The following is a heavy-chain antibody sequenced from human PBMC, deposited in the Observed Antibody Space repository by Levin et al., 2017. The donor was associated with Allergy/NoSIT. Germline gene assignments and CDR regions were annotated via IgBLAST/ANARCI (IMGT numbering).Heavy chain of an antibody. J-gene: IGHJ4*02. CDR2: IYTSGST. Sequence: KSSETLSLTCTVSGGSISSYYWSWIRQPAGKGLEWIGRIYTSGSTNYNPSLKSRVTMSVDTSKNQFSLKLSSVTAADPAVYYCARDCTNGVCYTGFDYWGQGTLVTVSS. V-gene: IGHV4-4*07. CDR3: ARDCTNGVCYTGFDY. CDR1: GGSISSYY. D-gene: IGHD2-8*01.